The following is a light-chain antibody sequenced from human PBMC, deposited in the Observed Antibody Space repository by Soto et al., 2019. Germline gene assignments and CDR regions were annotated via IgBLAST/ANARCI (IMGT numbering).Light chain of an antibody. J-gene: IGKJ4*01. CDR2: AAS. CDR3: QQSHTTPRLS. CDR1: QSITNF. V-gene: IGKV1-39*01. Sequence: DIQMTQSPSSLSASVGDKLTITCRANQSITNFLNWYQKKPGEVPKLLIYAASRLESGVPSRFSGSGSGTDFALTINSLQPEDFATYYCQQSHTTPRLSFGGGTKVEIK.